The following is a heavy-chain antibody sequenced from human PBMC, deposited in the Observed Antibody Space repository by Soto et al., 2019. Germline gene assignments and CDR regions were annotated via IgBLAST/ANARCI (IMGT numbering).Heavy chain of an antibody. D-gene: IGHD4-17*01. CDR3: ARGRGGSYGGNSAHFDI. CDR1: GFTFSGFG. Sequence: QVQFVESGGGVVQPGTSLRLSCEASGFTFSGFGMHWVRQAPGKGLEWVAVIWYDGSKKYYADCVKGRFTISRDNSKNALYLQMNSLRAEDTAVYYCARGRGGSYGGNSAHFDIWGQGTLVTVSS. CDR2: IWYDGSKK. J-gene: IGHJ3*02. V-gene: IGHV3-33*01.